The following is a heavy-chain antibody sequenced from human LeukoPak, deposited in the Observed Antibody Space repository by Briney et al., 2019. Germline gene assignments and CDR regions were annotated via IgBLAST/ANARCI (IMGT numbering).Heavy chain of an antibody. D-gene: IGHD5-24*01. CDR2: IKQSERT. J-gene: IGHJ4*02. CDR1: GGSLSGYY. V-gene: IGHV4-34*01. Sequence: PSETLSLTCAVYGGSLSGYYWTWIRQPPAPGLEWIGEIKQSERTNYNPSLQSRITISIDTSKNQFSLKLTSVTAADTAVYYCAREGLKNVHNPLGYWGQGTLVTVPS. CDR3: AREGLKNVHNPLGY.